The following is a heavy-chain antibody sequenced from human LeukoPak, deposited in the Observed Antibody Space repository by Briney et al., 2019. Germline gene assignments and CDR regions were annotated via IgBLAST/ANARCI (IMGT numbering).Heavy chain of an antibody. Sequence: PSETLSLICTVSGGSISSGGYYWSWIRQHPGKGLEWIGYIYYSGSAYYNPSLKSRVTISVDTSENQFSLKLSSVTAADTAVYYCARVNYGSATKEDYWGQGTLVTVSS. CDR2: IYYSGSA. D-gene: IGHD3-10*01. J-gene: IGHJ4*02. CDR3: ARVNYGSATKEDY. CDR1: GGSISSGGYY. V-gene: IGHV4-31*03.